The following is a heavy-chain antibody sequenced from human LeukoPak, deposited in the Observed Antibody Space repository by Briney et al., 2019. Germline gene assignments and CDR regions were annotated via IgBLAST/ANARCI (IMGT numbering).Heavy chain of an antibody. D-gene: IGHD3-22*01. CDR3: ARGLGYYDSSGLDY. CDR1: GGSFSGYY. Sequence: PSETLSLTCAVYGGSFSGYYWSWIRQPPGKGLEWIGEINHSGSTNYNPSLKSRVTISVDTSKNQFSLKLSSVTAADTAVYYCARGLGYYDSSGLDYWGQGTLATVSS. V-gene: IGHV4-34*01. J-gene: IGHJ4*02. CDR2: INHSGST.